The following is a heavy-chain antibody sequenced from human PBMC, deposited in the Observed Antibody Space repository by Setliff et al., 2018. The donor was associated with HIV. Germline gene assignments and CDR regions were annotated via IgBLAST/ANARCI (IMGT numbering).Heavy chain of an antibody. CDR1: TYSISSVHS. J-gene: IGHJ2*01. D-gene: IGHD7-27*01. Sequence: LSLTCDVSTYSISSVHSWGWIRQPPGKGLEWIGNIYYSGSTHYNPSPKSRVTISVDTSKNQFSLKLSSVTAADTAVFYCARSELGPVYWYFDLWGRGTLVTVSS. V-gene: IGHV4-38-2*01. CDR2: IYYSGST. CDR3: ARSELGPVYWYFDL.